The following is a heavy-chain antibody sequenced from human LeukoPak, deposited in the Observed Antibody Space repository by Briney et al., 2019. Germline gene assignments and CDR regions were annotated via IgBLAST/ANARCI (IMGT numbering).Heavy chain of an antibody. J-gene: IGHJ4*02. D-gene: IGHD3-9*01. CDR1: GFTFSDFY. CDR2: ISSSSSYT. Sequence: PGGSLRLSCAASGFTFSDFYMTWIRQAPGKGLEWVSYISSSSSYTNYADSVKGRFTISRDNAKNSLYLQMNSLRAEDTATYYCAKYGDDWYYFDHWGQGTLVTVSS. CDR3: AKYGDDWYYFDH. V-gene: IGHV3-11*03.